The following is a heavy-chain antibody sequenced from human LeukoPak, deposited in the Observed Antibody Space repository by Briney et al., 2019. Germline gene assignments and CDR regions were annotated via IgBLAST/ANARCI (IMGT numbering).Heavy chain of an antibody. CDR1: GYIFTGHY. CDR3: AKGFDAADYYWGQGGFDF. D-gene: IGHD3-16*01. J-gene: IGHJ3*01. CDR2: INPNSGDT. V-gene: IGHV1-2*02. Sequence: ASXKVSCKTSGYIFTGHYLHWVRQAPGQGLEWMGWINPNSGDTNYAQKFHGKISMTADTSTSTAYMELRRLRSDDTAVYYCAKGFDAADYYWGQGGFDFWGQGTKVIVSS.